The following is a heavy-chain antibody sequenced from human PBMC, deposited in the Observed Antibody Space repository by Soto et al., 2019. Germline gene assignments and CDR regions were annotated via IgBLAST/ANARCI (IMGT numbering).Heavy chain of an antibody. CDR3: VRDRRRTGGFTWERRGIIGGLGKRAPVIRL. CDR1: GFAFSAHW. J-gene: IGHJ2*01. Sequence: VHVVESGGGLAQPGGSLRLSCTASGFAFSAHWMIWVRQAPGKGLEWVANINQDGSQKYFLDSVKGRFSISRDNAENFLEPQMNRLREEETALYYLVRDRRRTGGFTWERRGIIGGLGKRAPVIRLWGSG. V-gene: IGHV3-7*01. CDR2: INQDGSQK. D-gene: IGHD1-26*01.